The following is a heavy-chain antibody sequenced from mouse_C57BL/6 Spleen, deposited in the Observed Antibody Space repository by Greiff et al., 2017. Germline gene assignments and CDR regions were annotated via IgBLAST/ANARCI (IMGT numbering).Heavy chain of an antibody. CDR3: ARRNLLEGVYAMDY. Sequence: VKLQESGPGLVQPSQSLSITCTVSGFSLTSYGVHWVRQSPGKGLEWLGVIWSGGSTDYNAAFISRLSISKDNSKSQVFFKMNSLQADDTAIYYCARRNLLEGVYAMDYWGQGTSVTVSS. CDR2: IWSGGST. D-gene: IGHD1-1*01. V-gene: IGHV2-2*01. J-gene: IGHJ4*01. CDR1: GFSLTSYG.